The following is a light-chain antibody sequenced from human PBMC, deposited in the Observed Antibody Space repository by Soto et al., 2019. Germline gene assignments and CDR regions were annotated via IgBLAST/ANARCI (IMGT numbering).Light chain of an antibody. CDR2: EGN. CDR3: CSYAPSRTLL. V-gene: IGLV2-23*01. J-gene: IGLJ3*02. Sequence: SALTQPASVSGSPGQSITISCTGTSSDVGTYNLVTWYQQHPGKVPKLILYEGNKRPSGVSDRFSASKSGNTASLTISGLQAVDEADYYCCSYAPSRTLLFGGGTKLTVL. CDR1: SSDVGTYNL.